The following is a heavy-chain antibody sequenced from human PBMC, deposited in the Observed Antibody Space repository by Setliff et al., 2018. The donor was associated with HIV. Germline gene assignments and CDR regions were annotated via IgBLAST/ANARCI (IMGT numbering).Heavy chain of an antibody. V-gene: IGHV4-34*01. CDR2: ISHSGNT. Sequence: SETLSLTCAVFGESFSNYHWNWFRQPPGGGLEWIGEISHSGNTDYNSSLKSRVTISVDTSKKQFSLEMRSLTAADTAIYYCARDQRLPGVQPPYWYYDLWGRGTLVTVSS. CDR1: GESFSNYH. D-gene: IGHD2-2*01. CDR3: ARDQRLPGVQPPYWYYDL. J-gene: IGHJ2*01.